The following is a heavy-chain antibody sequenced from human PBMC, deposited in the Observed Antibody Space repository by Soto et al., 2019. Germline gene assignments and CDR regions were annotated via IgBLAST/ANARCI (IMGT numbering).Heavy chain of an antibody. J-gene: IGHJ4*02. V-gene: IGHV3-23*01. D-gene: IGHD5-12*01. Sequence: GGSLRLSCAASGFTFSSYAMSWVRQAPGKGLEWVSAISGSGGSTYYADSVKGRFTISRDNSKNTLYLQMNSLRAEDTAVYYCAKDKADIVATIYLDYWGQGTLVTVSS. CDR3: AKDKADIVATIYLDY. CDR1: GFTFSSYA. CDR2: ISGSGGST.